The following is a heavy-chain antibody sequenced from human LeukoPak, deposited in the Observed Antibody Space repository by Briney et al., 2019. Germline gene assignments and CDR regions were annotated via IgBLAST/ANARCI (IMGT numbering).Heavy chain of an antibody. CDR2: INSDGSST. Sequence: GGSLRLSCAASGFTFSSHWMHWVRQAPGKGLVWVSRINSDGSSTDYADSVKGRFTISRDNSKNTLYLQMNSLRAEDTAVYYCANGYYYDSSGYYYLDPPNFDYWGQGTLVTVSS. CDR1: GFTFSSHW. J-gene: IGHJ4*02. V-gene: IGHV3-74*01. D-gene: IGHD3-22*01. CDR3: ANGYYYDSSGYYYLDPPNFDY.